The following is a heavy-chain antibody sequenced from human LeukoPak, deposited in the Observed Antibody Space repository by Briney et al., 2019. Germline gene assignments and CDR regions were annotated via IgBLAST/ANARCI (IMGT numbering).Heavy chain of an antibody. V-gene: IGHV3-30*03. CDR3: ARTIPYYDILTGYRNVGY. D-gene: IGHD3-9*01. J-gene: IGHJ4*02. Sequence: GRSLGLSCAASGFTFSSYGMHWVRQAPGKGLEWVAIISYDGSNKYYADSVKGRFTISRDNSKNTLYLQMNSLRAEDTAVYYCARTIPYYDILTGYRNVGYWGQGTLVTVSS. CDR2: ISYDGSNK. CDR1: GFTFSSYG.